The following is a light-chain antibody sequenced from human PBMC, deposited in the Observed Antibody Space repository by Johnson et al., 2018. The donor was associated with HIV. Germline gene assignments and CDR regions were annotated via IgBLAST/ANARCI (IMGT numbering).Light chain of an antibody. CDR2: DTI. CDR3: GTWDSSLSAGGV. Sequence: QSVLTQSPSVSAAPGQKVTISCSGSSSNIGNNYVSWYQQVPGTAPRLVIYDTIKRHSGIPDRFSGSKSGTSATLGITGLQTGDEADYYCGTWDSSLSAGGVFGTGTKVTVL. CDR1: SSNIGNNY. V-gene: IGLV1-51*01. J-gene: IGLJ1*01.